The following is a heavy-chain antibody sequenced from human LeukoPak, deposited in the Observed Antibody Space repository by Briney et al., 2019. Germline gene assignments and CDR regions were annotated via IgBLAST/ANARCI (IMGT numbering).Heavy chain of an antibody. V-gene: IGHV4-39*07. D-gene: IGHD3-9*01. CDR1: GGSISSGSYY. J-gene: IGHJ4*02. CDR3: ASHYDILTGLAYFDY. CDR2: IYSSGST. Sequence: SQTLSLTCTVSGGSISSGSYYWSWIRQPPGKGLEWIGSIYSSGSTYYNPSLKSPFTISVDTSKNQFSLKLSSVTAADTAIYYCASHYDILTGLAYFDYWGQGTLVTVSS.